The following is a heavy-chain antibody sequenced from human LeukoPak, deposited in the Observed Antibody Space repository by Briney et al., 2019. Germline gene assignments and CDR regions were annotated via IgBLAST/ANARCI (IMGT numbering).Heavy chain of an antibody. J-gene: IGHJ4*02. CDR2: IYWDDDK. D-gene: IGHD3-10*01. V-gene: IGHV2-5*02. CDR1: GFSLSTSGVG. CDR3: AHTVYRYGPGSYVSFDY. Sequence: SGPTLVNPTQTLTLTCTFSGFSLSTSGVGVGWIRQPPGKALEWLALIYWDDDKRYSPSLKSRLTITKDTSKNQVVLTMTNMDPVDTATYYCAHTVYRYGPGSYVSFDYWGQGTLVTVSS.